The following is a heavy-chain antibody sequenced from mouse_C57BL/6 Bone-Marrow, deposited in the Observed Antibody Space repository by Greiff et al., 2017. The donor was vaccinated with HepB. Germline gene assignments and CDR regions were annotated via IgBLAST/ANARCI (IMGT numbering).Heavy chain of an antibody. Sequence: EVKLMESEGGLVQPGSSMKLSCTASGFTFSDYYMAWVRQVPEKGLEWVANINYDGSSTYYLDSLKSRFIISRDNAKNILYLQMSSPKSEDTATYYCARVGDGYYGAMDYWGQGTSVTVSS. CDR2: INYDGSST. J-gene: IGHJ4*01. CDR1: GFTFSDYY. V-gene: IGHV5-16*01. D-gene: IGHD2-3*01. CDR3: ARVGDGYYGAMDY.